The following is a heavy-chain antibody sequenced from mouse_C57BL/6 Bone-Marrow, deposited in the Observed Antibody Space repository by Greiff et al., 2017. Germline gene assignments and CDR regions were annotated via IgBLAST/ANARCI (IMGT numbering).Heavy chain of an antibody. CDR2: FYPGSGSI. J-gene: IGHJ4*01. CDR3: ARHEGDYKAHYYAMDY. V-gene: IGHV1-62-2*01. CDR1: GYTFTEYT. Sequence: VQLQESGAELVKPGASVKLSCKASGYTFTEYTIHWVKQRSGQGLEWIGWFYPGSGSIKYNEKFKDKATLTADKSSSTVYMELSRLTSEDSAVYFCARHEGDYKAHYYAMDYWGQGTSVTVSS. D-gene: IGHD2-12*01.